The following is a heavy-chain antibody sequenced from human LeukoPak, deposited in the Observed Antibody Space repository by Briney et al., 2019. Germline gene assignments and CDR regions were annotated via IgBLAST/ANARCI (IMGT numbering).Heavy chain of an antibody. CDR2: ITGSGGTT. CDR1: GFTFSSYA. V-gene: IGHV3-23*01. Sequence: PGGSLRLSCAPSGFTFSSYAMSWVRQAPGKGLKWVSAITGSGGTTYYADSVKGRFTISRDNSKNTLYLPMNSLRAEDTAVYYCAKHTLVVTAIYHWGQGTLVTVCS. D-gene: IGHD2-21*02. CDR3: AKHTLVVTAIYH. J-gene: IGHJ5*02.